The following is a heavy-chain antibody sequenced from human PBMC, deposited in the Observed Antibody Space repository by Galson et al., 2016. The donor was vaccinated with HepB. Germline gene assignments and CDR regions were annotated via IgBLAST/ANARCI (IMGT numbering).Heavy chain of an antibody. Sequence: SLRLSCAASGFTFSGYEMNWVRQAPGKGLEWVSYISSSGSNKYYADSVKGRFTISRDNAKNSLHLQMNSLRAEDTAVYYCARPDTSVYAFDIWGQGTMVTVSS. CDR1: GFTFSGYE. CDR2: ISSSGSNK. CDR3: ARPDTSVYAFDI. V-gene: IGHV3-48*03. D-gene: IGHD1-26*01. J-gene: IGHJ3*02.